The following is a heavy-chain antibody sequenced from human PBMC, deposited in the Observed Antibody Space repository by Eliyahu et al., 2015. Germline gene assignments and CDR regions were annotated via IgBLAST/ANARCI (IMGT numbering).Heavy chain of an antibody. CDR2: ISYDGSNK. Sequence: QVQLVESGGGVVQPGRSLRLXCAASGFTXXXYAXHWVRQAPGKGLEWVAVISYDGSNKYYADSVKGRFTISRDNSKNTLYLQMNSLRAEDTAVYYCARERDDYDYVWGSYRPGADAFDIWGQGTMVTVSS. CDR1: GFTXXXYA. CDR3: ARERDDYDYVWGSYRPGADAFDI. V-gene: IGHV3-30-3*01. D-gene: IGHD3-16*02. J-gene: IGHJ3*02.